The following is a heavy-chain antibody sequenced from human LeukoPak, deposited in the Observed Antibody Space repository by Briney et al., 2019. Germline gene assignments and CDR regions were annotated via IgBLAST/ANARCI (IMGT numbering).Heavy chain of an antibody. CDR2: FFTSGNT. Sequence: SETLSLTCTVSGGSISTYYWTWIRQPAGKGLEWIGRFFTSGNTNYNTPLKSRFTMGVDTSKNQFSLKLSSVTAADMAFYYCARDCGINYDSVICYWGQGTLATVSS. D-gene: IGHD3-16*01. CDR3: ARDCGINYDSVICY. CDR1: GGSISTYY. J-gene: IGHJ4*02. V-gene: IGHV4-4*07.